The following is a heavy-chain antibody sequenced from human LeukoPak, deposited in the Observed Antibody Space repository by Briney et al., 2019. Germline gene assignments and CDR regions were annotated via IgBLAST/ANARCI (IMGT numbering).Heavy chain of an antibody. CDR1: GASIYTSSSY. D-gene: IGHD2-2*02. V-gene: IGHV4-39*01. Sequence: PSETLSLACTVSGASIYTSSSYWGWIRQPPGKGLEWIASVYYTGSTYYSPSLKSRATISVDTSKNQFSLELNSVTAADTAVYYCTTSRTNDCSSPSCYTDYWGQGTLVTVSS. CDR3: TTSRTNDCSSPSCYTDY. J-gene: IGHJ4*02. CDR2: VYYTGST.